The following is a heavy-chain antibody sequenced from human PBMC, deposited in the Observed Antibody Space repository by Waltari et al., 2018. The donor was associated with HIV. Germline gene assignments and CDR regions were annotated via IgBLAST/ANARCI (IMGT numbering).Heavy chain of an antibody. D-gene: IGHD6-19*01. J-gene: IGHJ4*02. CDR2: ICVDGSYK. CDR3: ARDGSGWYGSFDY. V-gene: IGHV3-33*01. Sequence: QVQLVESGGGVVQPGMSLRLSCAGAKFSFSSYGMHWVRQAPGKGLEWVAVICVDGSYKYYADSVKGRFTISRDNSKNTVYLQMNSLRTEDTAVYFCARDGSGWYGSFDYWGQGTPVTVSS. CDR1: KFSFSSYG.